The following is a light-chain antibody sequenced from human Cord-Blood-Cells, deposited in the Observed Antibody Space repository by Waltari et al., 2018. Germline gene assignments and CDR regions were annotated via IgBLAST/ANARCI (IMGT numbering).Light chain of an antibody. Sequence: QSALTQPASVSGSPGQSITISCTGTSSDGCGYNYVSWYQQHPGKAPKLMIYEVSNRPSGVANRFSGSKSDNTASLTISGIQAEDEADYYCSSYTSSSTQVFGTGTKVTVL. CDR2: EVS. V-gene: IGLV2-14*01. J-gene: IGLJ1*01. CDR1: SSDGCGYNY. CDR3: SSYTSSSTQV.